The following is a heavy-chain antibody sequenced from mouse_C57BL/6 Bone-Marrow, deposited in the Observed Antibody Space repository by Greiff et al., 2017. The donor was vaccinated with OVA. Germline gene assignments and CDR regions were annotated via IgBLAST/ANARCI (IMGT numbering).Heavy chain of an antibody. V-gene: IGHV1-15*01. CDR2: IDPETGGT. CDR3: TRGYSNYYAMDY. D-gene: IGHD2-5*01. J-gene: IGHJ4*01. CDR1: GYTFTDYE. Sequence: QVTLKESGAELVRPGASVTLSCKASGYTFTDYEMHWVKQTPVHGLEWIGAIDPETGGTASNQKFKGKAILTADKSSSTAYMELRSLTSEDSAVYYCTRGYSNYYAMDYWGQGTSVTVSS.